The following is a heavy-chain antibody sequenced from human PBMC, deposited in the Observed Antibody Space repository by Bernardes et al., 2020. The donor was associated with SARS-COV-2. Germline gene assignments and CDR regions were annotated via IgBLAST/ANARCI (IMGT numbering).Heavy chain of an antibody. CDR2: IIPSLALE. Sequence: SVKVSCKAPGGTFSSYIISWVRQAPGQGLEWMGRIIPSLALENYAQKFQGRVTITADKSTSTAYMELSSLRSEDTAVYYCARAMVITWGPDYWGQGTLVTVSS. J-gene: IGHJ4*02. V-gene: IGHV1-69*02. D-gene: IGHD3-22*01. CDR1: GGTFSSYI. CDR3: ARAMVITWGPDY.